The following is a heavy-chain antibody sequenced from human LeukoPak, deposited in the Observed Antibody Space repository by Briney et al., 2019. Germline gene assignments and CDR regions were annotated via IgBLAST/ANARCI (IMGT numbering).Heavy chain of an antibody. V-gene: IGHV3-33*01. CDR3: ARGLNTSPGVDY. Sequence: GRSLRLSCAASGFIFSHYGMHWVRQAPGKGLEWVAVIWSDGSNRFYAGSVKGRFTISRDNAKNSVYLQMSSLRDEDTAVYYCARGLNTSPGVDYWGQGTLVVVSS. J-gene: IGHJ4*02. CDR1: GFIFSHYG. D-gene: IGHD3-16*01. CDR2: IWSDGSNR.